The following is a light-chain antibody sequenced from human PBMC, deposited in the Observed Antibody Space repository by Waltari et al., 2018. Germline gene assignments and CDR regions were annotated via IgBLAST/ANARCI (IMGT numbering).Light chain of an antibody. Sequence: EIVLTQSPGTLSLSPGERATLSCSASHSVSSGYLAWYQQKPGQAPRLLIYGASSRATGIPDRFSGSWSGTDFTLNISRLETEDFAVYFCQYYGSSPPITFGPGTKVDIK. CDR1: HSVSSGY. CDR2: GAS. J-gene: IGKJ3*01. CDR3: QYYGSSPPIT. V-gene: IGKV3-20*01.